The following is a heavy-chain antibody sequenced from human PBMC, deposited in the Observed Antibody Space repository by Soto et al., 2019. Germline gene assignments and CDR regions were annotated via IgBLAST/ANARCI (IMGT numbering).Heavy chain of an antibody. CDR2: IWYDGSNK. V-gene: IGHV3-33*01. CDR3: ERGTTTGDYYYGMDV. D-gene: IGHD4-17*01. Sequence: QVQLVESGGGVVQPGRSLRLSCAASGFTFSSYGMYWVRQAPGKGLEWVAVIWYDGSNKYYADSVKGRFTISRDNSKNTLYLQMNSLRAEDTAMYYCERGTTTGDYYYGMDVWGQGTTVTVSS. CDR1: GFTFSSYG. J-gene: IGHJ6*02.